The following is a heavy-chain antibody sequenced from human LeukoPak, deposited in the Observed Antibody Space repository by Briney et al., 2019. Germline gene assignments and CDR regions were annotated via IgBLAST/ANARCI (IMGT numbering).Heavy chain of an antibody. CDR3: ARGEGVLRYFDWFDY. J-gene: IGHJ4*02. D-gene: IGHD3-9*01. CDR2: INFSGDT. CDR1: GGSFSSSTYY. Sequence: SETLSLTCTVSGGSFSSSTYYWVWIRQSPGKGQEWIGSINFSGDTYYNPSLKSRVTISVDMSKSQFSLKLSSVTAADTAVYYCARGEGVLRYFDWFDYWGQGTLVTVSS. V-gene: IGHV4-39*01.